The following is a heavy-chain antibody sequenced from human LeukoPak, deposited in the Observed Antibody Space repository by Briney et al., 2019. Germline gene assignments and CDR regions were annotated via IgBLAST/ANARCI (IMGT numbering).Heavy chain of an antibody. Sequence: SETLSLTCTVSGVSISSYYWTWIRQPPGKGLEWIGYIYHSGSTNYNPSLKSRVTISVDTSKNQFSLKLSSVTAADTAVYYCARGTYDILTGYKYYFDYWGQGTLVTVSS. V-gene: IGHV4-59*12. CDR2: IYHSGST. D-gene: IGHD3-9*01. CDR3: ARGTYDILTGYKYYFDY. CDR1: GVSISSYY. J-gene: IGHJ4*02.